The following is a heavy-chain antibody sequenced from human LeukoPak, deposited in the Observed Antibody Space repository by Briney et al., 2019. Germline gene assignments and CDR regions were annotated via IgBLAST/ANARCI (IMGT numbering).Heavy chain of an antibody. J-gene: IGHJ6*02. CDR1: GGSISSSNW. CDR2: IYHSGST. Sequence: PSETLSLTCAVSGGSISSSNWWSWVRQPPGKGLEWIGEIYHSGSTNYNPSLKSRVTISVDKSKNQFSLKLSSVTAADTAVYYCARALTGGDRAGYYYGMDVWGQGTTVTVSS. CDR3: ARALTGGDRAGYYYGMDV. V-gene: IGHV4-4*02. D-gene: IGHD2-21*01.